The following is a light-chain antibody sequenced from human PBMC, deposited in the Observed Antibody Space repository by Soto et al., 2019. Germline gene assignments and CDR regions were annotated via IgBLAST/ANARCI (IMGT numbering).Light chain of an antibody. Sequence: SYELTQPPSVSVAPGKTARITCGGNNIGSKSVHWYQQKPGQAPVLVIYYDSERPSGIPERFSGSSSGNTANLTISRVEAGDEADYYCQVWDSSSDHVVFGGGTKVTVL. V-gene: IGLV3-21*04. CDR1: NIGSKS. CDR2: YDS. CDR3: QVWDSSSDHVV. J-gene: IGLJ2*01.